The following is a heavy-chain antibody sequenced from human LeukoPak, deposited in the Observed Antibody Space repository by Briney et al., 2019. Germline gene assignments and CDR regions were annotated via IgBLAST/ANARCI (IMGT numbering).Heavy chain of an antibody. CDR2: IRSKTDGGTT. V-gene: IGHV3-15*01. J-gene: IGHJ6*03. D-gene: IGHD3-22*01. Sequence: GGSLRLSCAASGFTFSSYAMSWVRQAPGKGLEWVGRIRSKTDGGTTEYAAPVKGRFTISRDDSKKMLYVQMNSLKTEDTAVYYCTTVIKVWGSSGYYYMDVWGKGTTVTVSS. CDR1: GFTFSSYA. CDR3: TTVIKVWGSSGYYYMDV.